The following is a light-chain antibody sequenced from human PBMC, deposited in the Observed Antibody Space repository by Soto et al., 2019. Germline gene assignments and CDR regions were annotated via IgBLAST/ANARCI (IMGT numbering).Light chain of an antibody. CDR1: SSDVGGYNY. Sequence: QSALTQPASVSGSPGQSITISCTGTSSDVGGYNYVSWYQQHPGKAPKLMIYDVSNRPSGVSNRFSGSKSGNTASLTISGLQAEDEADYSCSSSTGSSTYVVFGGGTKLTVL. CDR3: SSSTGSSTYVV. CDR2: DVS. V-gene: IGLV2-14*01. J-gene: IGLJ2*01.